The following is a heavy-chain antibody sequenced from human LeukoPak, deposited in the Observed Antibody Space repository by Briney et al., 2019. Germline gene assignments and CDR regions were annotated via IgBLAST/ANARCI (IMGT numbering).Heavy chain of an antibody. CDR1: GFTFSSYG. J-gene: IGHJ1*01. V-gene: IGHV3-33*01. CDR2: IWYDGSNK. D-gene: IGHD6-6*01. CDR3: ARDVGHSSSSINFQH. Sequence: PGGSLRLSCAASGFTFSSYGMHWVRQAPGKGLEWVAVIWYDGSNKYYADSVKGRFTISRDNSKNTLYLQMNSLRAEDTAVYYCARDVGHSSSSINFQHWGQGTLVTVSS.